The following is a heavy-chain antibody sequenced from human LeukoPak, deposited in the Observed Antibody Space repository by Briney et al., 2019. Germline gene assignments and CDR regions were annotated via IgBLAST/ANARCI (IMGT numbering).Heavy chain of an antibody. CDR3: AREDYGSGSLDY. CDR1: GGSISSGGYY. V-gene: IGHV4-31*03. D-gene: IGHD3-10*01. Sequence: PSETLSLTCTVSGGSISSGGYYWSWIRQHPGKGLEWIGYIYNSGSTYYNPSLKSRVTISVDTSKNQFSLKLSSVTAADTAVYYCAREDYGSGSLDYWGQGTLVTVST. J-gene: IGHJ4*02. CDR2: IYNSGST.